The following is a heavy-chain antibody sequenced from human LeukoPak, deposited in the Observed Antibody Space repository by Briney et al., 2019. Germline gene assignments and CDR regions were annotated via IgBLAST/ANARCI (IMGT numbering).Heavy chain of an antibody. Sequence: PSETLSLTCDVSGDSISSHPWSWIRQPPGKGLDYVGFIDYNGNTNYNPYLKSRVTISLDIFKTQFSLNLNSVSAADTAVHYCARLAKCDGNCYSFDLWGQGMLVTVSS. CDR3: ARLAKCDGNCYSFDL. CDR1: GDSISSHP. J-gene: IGHJ4*02. D-gene: IGHD2-21*02. V-gene: IGHV4-59*11. CDR2: IDYNGNT.